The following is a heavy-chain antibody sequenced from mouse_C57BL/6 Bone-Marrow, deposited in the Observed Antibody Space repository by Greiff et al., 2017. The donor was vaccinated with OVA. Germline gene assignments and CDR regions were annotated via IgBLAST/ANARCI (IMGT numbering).Heavy chain of an antibody. Sequence: VQLQQPGAELVQPGASVKVSCKASGYTFTSYWMHWVKQRPGQGLEWIGRIHPSDSDTNYNQKFKGKATLTVDKSSSTAYMQLSSLTSEDSAVYYCARIYYDYGRFAYWGQGTLVTVSA. CDR2: IHPSDSDT. D-gene: IGHD2-4*01. V-gene: IGHV1-74*01. CDR1: GYTFTSYW. J-gene: IGHJ3*01. CDR3: ARIYYDYGRFAY.